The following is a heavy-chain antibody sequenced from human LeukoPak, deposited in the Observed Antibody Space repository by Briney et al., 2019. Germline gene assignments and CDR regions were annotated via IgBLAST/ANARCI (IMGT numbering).Heavy chain of an antibody. CDR3: ARDLVVTSSPDAFDI. J-gene: IGHJ3*02. D-gene: IGHD2-21*02. V-gene: IGHV4-31*03. Sequence: SETLSLTCTVSGDSVTSGGYFWTWIRQHPGKGLEWIGYISDSGTTSYNPSLKSRVSISVATSNNQFSLRLSSVTAADTAVYYCARDLVVTSSPDAFDIWGQGTMVTVSS. CDR1: GDSVTSGGYF. CDR2: ISDSGTT.